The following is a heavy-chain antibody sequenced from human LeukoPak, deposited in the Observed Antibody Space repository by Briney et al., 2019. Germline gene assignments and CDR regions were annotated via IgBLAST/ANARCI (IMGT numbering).Heavy chain of an antibody. Sequence: PGGSLRLSCAASGFTFSSYSMNWVRQAPGKGLEWVSSISSSSSYIYYADSVKGRFTISRDNAKNSLYLQMNSLRAEDTAVYYCARVLQGYYGMDVWGQGTTVTVSS. CDR2: ISSSSSYI. CDR1: GFTFSSYS. V-gene: IGHV3-21*01. J-gene: IGHJ6*02. D-gene: IGHD2-15*01. CDR3: ARVLQGYYGMDV.